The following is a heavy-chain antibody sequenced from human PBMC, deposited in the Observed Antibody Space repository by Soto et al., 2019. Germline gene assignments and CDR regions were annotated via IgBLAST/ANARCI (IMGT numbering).Heavy chain of an antibody. V-gene: IGHV3-30*18. J-gene: IGHJ3*02. CDR2: ISYDGSNK. Sequence: QVQRVESGGGVVQPGSSLRLSCAASGFTFSSYGMHWVRQAPGKGLEWVAVISYDGSNKYYADSVKGRFTISRDNSKNTLYLQMNSLRAEDTAVYYCAKSPGGYYSFDIWGQGTMVTVSS. CDR1: GFTFSSYG. CDR3: AKSPGGYYSFDI. D-gene: IGHD3-3*01.